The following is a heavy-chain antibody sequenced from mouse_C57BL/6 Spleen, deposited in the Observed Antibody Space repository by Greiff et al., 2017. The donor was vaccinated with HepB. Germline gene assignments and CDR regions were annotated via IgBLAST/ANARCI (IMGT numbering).Heavy chain of an antibody. V-gene: IGHV5-6*01. CDR2: ISSGGSYT. CDR3: ARQGYGSSNYYAMDY. D-gene: IGHD1-1*01. CDR1: GFTFSSYG. Sequence: VQLKESGGDLVKPGGSLKLSCAASGFTFSSYGMSWVRQTPDKRLEWVATISSGGSYTYYPDSVKGRFTISRDNAKNTLYLQMSSLKSEDTAMYYCARQGYGSSNYYAMDYWGQGTSVTVSS. J-gene: IGHJ4*01.